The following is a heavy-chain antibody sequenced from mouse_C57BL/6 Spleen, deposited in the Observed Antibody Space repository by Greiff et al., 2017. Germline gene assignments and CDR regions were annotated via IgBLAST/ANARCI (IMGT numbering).Heavy chain of an antibody. Sequence: VQLQQSGAELAKPGASVKLSCKASGYTFTSYWMHWVKQRPGQGLEWIGYINPSSGYTKYNQKFKDKATLTADKSSSTAYMQLSSLTYEDSAVYYCARGDYGIFYAMDYWGKEPQSPSPQ. V-gene: IGHV1-7*01. CDR3: ARGDYGIFYAMDY. D-gene: IGHD2-1*01. CDR1: GYTFTSYW. CDR2: INPSSGYT. J-gene: IGHJ4*01.